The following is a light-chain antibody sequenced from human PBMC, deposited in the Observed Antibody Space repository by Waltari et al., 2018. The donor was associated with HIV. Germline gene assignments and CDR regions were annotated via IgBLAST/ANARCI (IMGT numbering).Light chain of an antibody. V-gene: IGKV2-28*01. CDR2: LGA. Sequence: IVMTQSPLSLPVTPGEPAPISCRSSQCLLYSNGYNYLDWYLQKPGQSPQLLIYLGANRASGVPDRFSGSGSGTDFTLRISRVEAEDVGVYYCMQALQTPLTFGGGTKVEIK. CDR1: QCLLYSNGYNY. J-gene: IGKJ4*01. CDR3: MQALQTPLT.